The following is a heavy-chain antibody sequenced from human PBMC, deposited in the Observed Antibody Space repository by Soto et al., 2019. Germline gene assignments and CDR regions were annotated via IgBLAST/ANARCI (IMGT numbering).Heavy chain of an antibody. Sequence: PSETLSLTCAVSGGSISSSNWWSWVRQPPGKGLEWIGEIYHSGSTNYNPSLKRRITISVNKTKKQLTLKLSSVTAADTAVYYCARVLGNDAFDIWGQGTVVT. J-gene: IGHJ3*02. CDR2: IYHSGST. D-gene: IGHD3-3*02. V-gene: IGHV4-4*02. CDR1: GGSISSSNW. CDR3: ARVLGNDAFDI.